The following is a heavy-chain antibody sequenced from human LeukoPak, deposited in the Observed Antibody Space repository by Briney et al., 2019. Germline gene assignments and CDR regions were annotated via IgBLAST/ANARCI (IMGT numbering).Heavy chain of an antibody. V-gene: IGHV3-30*18. Sequence: GGSLRLSCAASGFPFSTYGMHWVRQAPGKGLEWVAAISYDGSKEYSADSVKGRFTISRDSSKKTLYLQMNSLRAEDTAVYYCAKEQASAAVYPAFDYWGQGILVTVSS. CDR3: AKEQASAAVYPAFDY. CDR1: GFPFSTYG. D-gene: IGHD6-13*01. J-gene: IGHJ4*02. CDR2: ISYDGSKE.